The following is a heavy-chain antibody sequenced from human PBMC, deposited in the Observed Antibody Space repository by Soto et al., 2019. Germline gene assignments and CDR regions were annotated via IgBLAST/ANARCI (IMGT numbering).Heavy chain of an antibody. CDR1: GYIFTTYY. CDR3: ASGIVVVPAAMGGYYYYGMDV. J-gene: IGHJ6*02. Sequence: ASVKVSCKASGYIFTTYYIHWVRQAPGQGLEWLGVINPSTGSITYAHKFQGRVTMTTDTSTSTAYMELRSLRSDDTAVYYCASGIVVVPAAMGGYYYYGMDVWGQGTKVTVSS. V-gene: IGHV1-46*01. D-gene: IGHD2-2*01. CDR2: INPSTGSI.